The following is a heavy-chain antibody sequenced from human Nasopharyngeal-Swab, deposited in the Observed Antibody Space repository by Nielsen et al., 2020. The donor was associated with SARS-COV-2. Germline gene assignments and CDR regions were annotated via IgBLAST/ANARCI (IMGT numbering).Heavy chain of an antibody. CDR3: ARRERLWLGDYGGFDI. CDR1: GGSISSYY. CDR2: IYYSGST. V-gene: IGHV4-59*13. D-gene: IGHD3-10*01. J-gene: IGHJ3*02. Sequence: SETLSLTCAVSGGSISSYYWSWIRQPPGKGLEWIGYIYYSGSTNYNPSLKSRVTISVDTSKNHFSLKLRSVTAADTAVYYCARRERLWLGDYGGFDIWGQGTMVTVSS.